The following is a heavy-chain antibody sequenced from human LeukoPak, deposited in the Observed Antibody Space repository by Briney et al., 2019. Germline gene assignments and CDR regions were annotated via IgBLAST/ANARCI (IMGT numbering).Heavy chain of an antibody. Sequence: SETLSLTCTVSGGSISSGIYYWGWIRQPPGKGLEWIANVHISGSADYNASLKSRVTISVDTSKNQFSLKLSSVTAADTAVYYCARDDSSWSRGYGMDVWGQGTTVTVSS. V-gene: IGHV4-39*07. CDR3: ARDDSSWSRGYGMDV. J-gene: IGHJ6*02. CDR2: VHISGSA. D-gene: IGHD6-13*01. CDR1: GGSISSGIYY.